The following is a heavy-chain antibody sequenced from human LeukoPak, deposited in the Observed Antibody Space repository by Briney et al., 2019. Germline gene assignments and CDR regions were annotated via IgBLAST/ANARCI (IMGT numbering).Heavy chain of an antibody. Sequence: PGRSLRLSCTASGFTFGDYAMSWVRQAPGKGLEWVGFIRSKAYGGTTEYAASVKGRFTISRDDSKSIAYLQMNSLKAEDIAVYYCTREAGATIGYWGQGTLVTVSS. CDR3: TREAGATIGY. J-gene: IGHJ4*02. D-gene: IGHD1-26*01. CDR1: GFTFGDYA. CDR2: IRSKAYGGTT. V-gene: IGHV3-49*04.